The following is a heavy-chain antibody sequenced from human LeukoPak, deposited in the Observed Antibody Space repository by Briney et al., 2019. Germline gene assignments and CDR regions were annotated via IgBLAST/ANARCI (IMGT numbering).Heavy chain of an antibody. D-gene: IGHD3-10*01. Sequence: SETLSLTCAVYGGSFSGYYWSWIRQPPGKGLEWIGEINHSGSTNYNPSLKSRVTISVDTSKNQFSLKLSSVTAADTAVYYCARAPTSYYGSGNRLRYFQHWGEGTLVTDSP. CDR1: GGSFSGYY. CDR3: ARAPTSYYGSGNRLRYFQH. CDR2: INHSGST. V-gene: IGHV4-34*01. J-gene: IGHJ1*01.